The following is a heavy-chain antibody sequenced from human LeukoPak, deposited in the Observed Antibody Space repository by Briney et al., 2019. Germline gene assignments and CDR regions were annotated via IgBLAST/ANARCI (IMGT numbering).Heavy chain of an antibody. CDR3: AKDILGGLYWYFDL. V-gene: IGHV3-53*01. J-gene: IGHJ2*01. CDR2: TYSSGAT. CDR1: GFSVSSNY. Sequence: GSLRLSCAASGFSVSSNYMSWVRQAPGKGLEYISVTYSSGATYYADSVRDRFTISRDNSRNTLYLQMNSLRAEDTAVYYCAKDILGGLYWYFDLWGRGTLVTVSS. D-gene: IGHD2-15*01.